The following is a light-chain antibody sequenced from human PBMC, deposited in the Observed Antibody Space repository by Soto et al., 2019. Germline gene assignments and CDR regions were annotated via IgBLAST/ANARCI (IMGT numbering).Light chain of an antibody. V-gene: IGKV3-15*01. CDR1: QSVRTN. J-gene: IGKJ2*01. CDR3: LQTDSVPYT. CDR2: GAT. Sequence: VMTQSPATLSVSPGERATLSCRASQSVRTNLVWYQQKPGQAPRLLIYGATTRATGIPARFSGSGSGTEFTLTITDLQPEDFTSYFCLQTDSVPYTFGQGT.